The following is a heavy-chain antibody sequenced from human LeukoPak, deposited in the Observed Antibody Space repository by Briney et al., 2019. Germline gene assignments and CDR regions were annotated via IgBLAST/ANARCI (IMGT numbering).Heavy chain of an antibody. D-gene: IGHD3-9*01. Sequence: GESLKISCKGSGYSFTSYWIGWVRQMPGKGLEWMGIIYPGDSDTRYSPSFQGQVTISADKSISTAYLQWSSLKASDTAMYYCARQGMGHYDILTGYRHNWFDPWGQGALVTVSS. CDR3: ARQGMGHYDILTGYRHNWFDP. CDR2: IYPGDSDT. CDR1: GYSFTSYW. V-gene: IGHV5-51*01. J-gene: IGHJ5*02.